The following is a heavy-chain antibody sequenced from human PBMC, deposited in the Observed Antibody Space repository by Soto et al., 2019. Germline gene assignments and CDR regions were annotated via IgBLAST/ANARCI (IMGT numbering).Heavy chain of an antibody. D-gene: IGHD4-17*01. CDR3: ACSARGLYGDYN. CDR2: INAEGTTT. J-gene: IGHJ4*02. Sequence: EVQLVESGGGLVQPGESLRLSCSASGFTFTNYWMHWVRQAPGKGLVWVSRINAEGTTTNYANSVKARFTTSRNNAKNTLYLQMHSLGGEDTAVYYCACSARGLYGDYNWGQGTLVTVSS. CDR1: GFTFTNYW. V-gene: IGHV3-74*01.